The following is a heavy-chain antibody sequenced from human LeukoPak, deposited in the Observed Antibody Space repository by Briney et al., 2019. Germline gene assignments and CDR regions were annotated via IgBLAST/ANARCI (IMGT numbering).Heavy chain of an antibody. V-gene: IGHV4-61*02. CDR3: ARDYGSGYDSLFHFDY. D-gene: IGHD5-12*01. J-gene: IGHJ4*02. CDR1: GGSISSGSYY. CDR2: IYTSGST. Sequence: SQTLSLTCTVSGGSISSGSYYWSWIRQPAGKGLEWIGRIYTSGSTNYNPSLKSRVTISVDRSKNQFSLKLSSVTAADTAVYYCARDYGSGYDSLFHFDYWGQGTLVTVSS.